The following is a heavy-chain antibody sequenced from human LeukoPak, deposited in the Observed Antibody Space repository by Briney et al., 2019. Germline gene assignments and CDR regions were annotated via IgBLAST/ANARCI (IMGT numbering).Heavy chain of an antibody. J-gene: IGHJ4*02. CDR3: ARWGDEYSSSSEMY. Sequence: PSETLSLTCTVSGGSISSYYWSWIRQPAGKGLEWIGRIYTSGSTNYNPSLKSRVTISVDTSKNQFSLKLSSVTAADTAVYYCARWGDEYSSSSEMYWGQGTLVTVSS. CDR1: GGSISSYY. V-gene: IGHV4-4*07. D-gene: IGHD6-6*01. CDR2: IYTSGST.